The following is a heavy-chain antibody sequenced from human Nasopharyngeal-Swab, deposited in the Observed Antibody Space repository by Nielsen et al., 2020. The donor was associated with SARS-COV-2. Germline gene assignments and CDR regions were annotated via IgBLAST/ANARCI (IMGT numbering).Heavy chain of an antibody. V-gene: IGHV3-7*01. D-gene: IGHD2-2*01. Sequence: GESLKISCAASGFTFSSYWMSWVRQAPGKGLEWVANIKQDGSEKYYVDSVKGRFTISRDNAKNSLYLQMNSLRAEDTAVYYCAREYCSSTSCYGDWFDPWGQGTLVTVS. CDR1: GFTFSSYW. CDR3: AREYCSSTSCYGDWFDP. J-gene: IGHJ5*02. CDR2: IKQDGSEK.